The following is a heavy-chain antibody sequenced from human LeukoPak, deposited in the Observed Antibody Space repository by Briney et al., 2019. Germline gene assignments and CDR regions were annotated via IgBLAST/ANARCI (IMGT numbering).Heavy chain of an antibody. D-gene: IGHD6-19*01. V-gene: IGHV4-61*02. CDR2: IYTSRST. CDR1: GGSISSGSYY. J-gene: IGHJ6*03. Sequence: SETLSLTCTVSGGSISSGSYYWSWIRQPAGKGLEWIGRIYTSRSTNYNPSLKSRVTMSVDTSKNQFSLKLSSVTAADTAVYYCARVYSSGWSIYMDVWGKGTTVTVSS. CDR3: ARVYSSGWSIYMDV.